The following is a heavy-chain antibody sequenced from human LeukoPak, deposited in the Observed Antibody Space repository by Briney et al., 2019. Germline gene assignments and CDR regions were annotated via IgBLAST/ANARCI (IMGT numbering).Heavy chain of an antibody. CDR3: AKVAGGWLQFWYFDY. J-gene: IGHJ4*02. CDR1: GFTFSSYA. V-gene: IGHV3-23*01. Sequence: GGSLRLSCAASGFTFSSYAMSWVRQAPGKGLEWASAISGSGGSTYYADSVKGRFTISRDNSKNTLYLQMNSLRAEDTAVYYCAKVAGGWLQFWYFDYWGQGTLVTVSS. CDR2: ISGSGGST. D-gene: IGHD5-24*01.